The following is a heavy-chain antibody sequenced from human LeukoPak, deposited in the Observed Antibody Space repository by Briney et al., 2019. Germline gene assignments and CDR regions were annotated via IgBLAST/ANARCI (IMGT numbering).Heavy chain of an antibody. CDR3: ARRAYAGGSNPSGPLYI. D-gene: IGHD2-15*01. V-gene: IGHV5-51*01. CDR1: GFSFSSYW. J-gene: IGHJ3*02. CDR2: IYPGDSDT. Sequence: GESLKISCKGSGFSFSSYWIAWVRQMPGKGLEWMGIIYPGDSDTRYRPSLQGQVTTSADKSISTAYLQWSTLKASDTAIYFCARRAYAGGSNPSGPLYIWGQGTMVTVSS.